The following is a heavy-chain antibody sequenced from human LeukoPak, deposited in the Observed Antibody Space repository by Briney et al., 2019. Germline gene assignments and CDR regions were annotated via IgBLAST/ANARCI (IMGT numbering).Heavy chain of an antibody. D-gene: IGHD2/OR15-2a*01. V-gene: IGHV3-21*01. CDR1: GFTFSSYS. Sequence: GGSLRLSCAASGFTFSSYSMNWVRQAPGKGLEWVSSISSSSSYIYYADSVKGRFTISRDNAKNSLYLQMNSLRAEDTAVYHCARDLFQKGNWFDPWGQGTLVTVSS. J-gene: IGHJ5*02. CDR3: ARDLFQKGNWFDP. CDR2: ISSSSSYI.